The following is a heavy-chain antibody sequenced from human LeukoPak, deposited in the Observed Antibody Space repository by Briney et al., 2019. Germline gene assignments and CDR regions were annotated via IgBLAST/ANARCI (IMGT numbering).Heavy chain of an antibody. J-gene: IGHJ5*02. V-gene: IGHV4-38-2*02. CDR3: ASNGDLYCSSTSCYSEWFDP. CDR1: GYSISSGYY. Sequence: SETLSLTCTVSGYSISSGYYWGWIRQPQGKALEWIGSIYHSGSTYYNPSLKSRVTISVDTSKNQFSLKLSSVTAADTAVYYCASNGDLYCSSTSCYSEWFDPWGQGTLVTVSS. D-gene: IGHD2-2*01. CDR2: IYHSGST.